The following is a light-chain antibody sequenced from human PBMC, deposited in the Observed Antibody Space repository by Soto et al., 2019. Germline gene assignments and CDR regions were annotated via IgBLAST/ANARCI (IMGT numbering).Light chain of an antibody. CDR2: DVS. Sequence: QSALTQPRSVSGSPGQSVTISCTGTSSDVGGYNYVSWYQQHPGKAPKLMIYDVSKRPSGVPDRFSGSKSGNTASLTISGLQAEDEADYYCCSYVGARSYVFGTGTKVTVL. J-gene: IGLJ1*01. CDR3: CSYVGARSYV. CDR1: SSDVGGYNY. V-gene: IGLV2-11*01.